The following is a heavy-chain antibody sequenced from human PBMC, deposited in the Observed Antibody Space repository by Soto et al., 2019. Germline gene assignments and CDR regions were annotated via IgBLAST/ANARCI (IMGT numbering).Heavy chain of an antibody. CDR2: ITGSGAVT. CDR1: GLSFASYA. CDR3: GKDSNGDHFGAFDF. D-gene: IGHD4-17*01. Sequence: EVQFLESGGGVVRPGGSLRLSCVASGLSFASYAMTWVRQSSGKGLEWVACITGSGAVTSYTASVRGRFTISRDNSKNTLYLQVDSLRADDTAVYYCGKDSNGDHFGAFDFWGQGTTVIVSS. J-gene: IGHJ3*01. V-gene: IGHV3-23*01.